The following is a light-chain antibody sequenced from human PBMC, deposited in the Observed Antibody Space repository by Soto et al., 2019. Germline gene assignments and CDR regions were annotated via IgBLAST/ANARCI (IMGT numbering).Light chain of an antibody. CDR1: QSVSSSY. CDR3: QQYGSSPLT. V-gene: IGKV3-20*01. CDR2: GAS. Sequence: EIVLTQSPGTLSLSPGERATLSCRASQSVSSSYLAWYQQKPGQAPRLLIYGASSRATGIPDRFCGSGSGTDLTLTISRLEPEDFAVYYCQQYGSSPLTFGGGTKVEIK. J-gene: IGKJ4*01.